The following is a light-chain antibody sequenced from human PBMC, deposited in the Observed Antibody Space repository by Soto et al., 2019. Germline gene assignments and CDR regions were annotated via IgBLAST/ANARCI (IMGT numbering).Light chain of an antibody. CDR2: EGT. V-gene: IGLV2-23*03. J-gene: IGLJ3*02. CDR1: SSDFGGYNV. CDR3: CSYADTSTFWVV. Sequence: HSALTQPASVSGSPGQSITISCSGTSSDFGGYNVVSWYQQHPGKAPKLIIYEGTKRPSGVSNRFSGSKSGNAASLTISGLQTEDEADYYCCSYADTSTFWVVFGGGTKLTVL.